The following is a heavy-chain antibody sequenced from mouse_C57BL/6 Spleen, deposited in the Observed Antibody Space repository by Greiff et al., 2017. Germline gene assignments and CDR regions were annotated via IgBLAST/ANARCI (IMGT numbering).Heavy chain of an antibody. V-gene: IGHV1-82*01. Sequence: QVQLKESGPELVKPGASVKISCKASGYAFSSSWMNWVKQRPGKGLEWIGRIYPGDGDTNYNGKFKGKATLTADNSSSTSYMQLNSLTSEDSAVYFCAKGDYSNYYYAMDYWGQGTSVTVSS. CDR2: IYPGDGDT. J-gene: IGHJ4*01. CDR1: GYAFSSSW. D-gene: IGHD2-5*01. CDR3: AKGDYSNYYYAMDY.